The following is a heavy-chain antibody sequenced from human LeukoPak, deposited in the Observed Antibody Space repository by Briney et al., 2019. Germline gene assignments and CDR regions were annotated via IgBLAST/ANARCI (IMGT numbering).Heavy chain of an antibody. V-gene: IGHV1-8*01. J-gene: IGHJ4*02. CDR3: ARPAGYQLPKEMFQYY. CDR1: GYTFTSYD. CDR2: MNPNSGAT. D-gene: IGHD2-2*01. Sequence: ASVTVSCKASGYTFTSYDFNWLRQATGQGPEWMGWMNPNSGATGYAQKFQGRVTITADESTRTAYMKLSSLRSEDTAVYYCARPAGYQLPKEMFQYYWGQGTLVTVSS.